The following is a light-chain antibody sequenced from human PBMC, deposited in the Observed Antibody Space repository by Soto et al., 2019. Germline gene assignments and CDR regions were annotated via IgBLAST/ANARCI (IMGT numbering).Light chain of an antibody. J-gene: IGLJ1*01. V-gene: IGLV2-14*01. CDR1: SSDVGGYNY. CDR2: EVS. CDR3: SSYTTSRTLV. Sequence: QSVLTQPASVSGSPGQSITISCTGTSSDVGGYNYVSWYQQHPGKVPKLMIFEVSNRPSGVSNRFSGSKSGNTASLTISGLQAEDEADYYCSSYTTSRTLVFGPRTKVTVL.